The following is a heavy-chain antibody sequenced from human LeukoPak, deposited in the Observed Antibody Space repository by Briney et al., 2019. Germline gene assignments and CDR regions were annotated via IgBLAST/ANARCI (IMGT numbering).Heavy chain of an antibody. J-gene: IGHJ4*02. Sequence: SETLSLTCAVYGGSFSGYYWSWIRQPPGKGLEWIGEINHSGSTNYNPSLKSRVTISVDTSKNHFSLKLTSVTAADTAIYYCARPGGGPIRWGQGTLVTVSS. CDR1: GGSFSGYY. D-gene: IGHD2-15*01. V-gene: IGHV4-34*01. CDR2: INHSGST. CDR3: ARPGGGPIR.